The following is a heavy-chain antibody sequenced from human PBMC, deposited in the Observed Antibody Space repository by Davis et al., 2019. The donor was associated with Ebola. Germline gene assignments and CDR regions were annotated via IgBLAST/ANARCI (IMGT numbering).Heavy chain of an antibody. CDR2: ISGSGGST. Sequence: GESLKISCAASGFTFSSYAMSWVRQAPGKGLEWVSAISGSGGSTYYADSVKGRFTISRDNSKNTLYLQMNSLRAEDTAVYYCAKDSYVGSGGYYCYGMDVWGQGTTVTVSS. J-gene: IGHJ6*02. CDR1: GFTFSSYA. D-gene: IGHD3-10*01. CDR3: AKDSYVGSGGYYCYGMDV. V-gene: IGHV3-23*01.